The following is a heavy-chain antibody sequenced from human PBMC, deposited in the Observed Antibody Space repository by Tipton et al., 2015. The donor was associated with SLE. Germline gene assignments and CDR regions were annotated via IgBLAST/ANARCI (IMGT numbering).Heavy chain of an antibody. V-gene: IGHV1-18*01. Sequence: QSGAEVKKPGSSVKVSCKASGGTFSSYAISWVRQAPGQGLEWMGWISAYNGNTNYAQKLQGRVTMTTDTSTSTAYMELRSLRSDDTAVYYCARVYSGWYRDAFDIWGQGTMVTVSS. D-gene: IGHD6-19*01. CDR3: ARVYSGWYRDAFDI. CDR1: GGTFSSYA. CDR2: ISAYNGNT. J-gene: IGHJ3*02.